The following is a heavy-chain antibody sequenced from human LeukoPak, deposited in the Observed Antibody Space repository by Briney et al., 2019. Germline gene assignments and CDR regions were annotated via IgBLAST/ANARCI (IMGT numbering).Heavy chain of an antibody. J-gene: IGHJ3*02. D-gene: IGHD2-15*01. V-gene: IGHV3-23*01. CDR1: GFTFSSYA. CDR3: AKEGYCSGGSCHLRAFDI. CDR2: ISGSGGST. Sequence: GGSLRLSCAASGFTFSSYAMSWVRQAPGKGLEWVSAISGSGGSTYYADSVKGRFTISRDNSKNTLYLQMNSLRAEDTAVYYCAKEGYCSGGSCHLRAFDIWGQGTMVTVSS.